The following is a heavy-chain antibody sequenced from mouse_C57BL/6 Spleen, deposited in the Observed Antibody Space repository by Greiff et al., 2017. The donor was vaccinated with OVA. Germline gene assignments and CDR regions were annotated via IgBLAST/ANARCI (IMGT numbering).Heavy chain of an antibody. CDR3: ARRRSNHWYCDV. CDR2: IDPSDSYT. Sequence: QVQLQQPGAELVKPGASVKLSCKASGYTFTSYWMQWVKQRPGQGLEWIGEIDPSDSYTNYNQKFKGKATLTVDTSSSTAYMQLSSLTSEDSAVYYCARRRSNHWYCDVWGTGTTVTVSS. CDR1: GYTFTSYW. D-gene: IGHD2-5*01. V-gene: IGHV1-50*01. J-gene: IGHJ1*03.